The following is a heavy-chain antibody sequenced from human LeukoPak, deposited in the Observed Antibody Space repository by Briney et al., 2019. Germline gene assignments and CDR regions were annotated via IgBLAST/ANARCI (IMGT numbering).Heavy chain of an antibody. Sequence: GGSLRLSCAASGFTFDDYAMHWVRQAPGKGLEWVSGISWNSGSIGYADSVKGRFTISRDNAKNSLYLQMNSLRAEDMALYYCAKAKGYSSSLYYFDYWGQGTLVTVSS. CDR2: ISWNSGSI. J-gene: IGHJ4*02. CDR1: GFTFDDYA. D-gene: IGHD6-13*01. CDR3: AKAKGYSSSLYYFDY. V-gene: IGHV3-9*03.